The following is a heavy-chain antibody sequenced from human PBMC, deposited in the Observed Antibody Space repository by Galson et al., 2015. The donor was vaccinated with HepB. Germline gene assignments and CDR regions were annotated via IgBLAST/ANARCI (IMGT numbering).Heavy chain of an antibody. CDR1: GFTFDDYT. CDR2: ITWDGGST. Sequence: SLRLSCAASGFTFDDYTMHWVRQVPGKGLEWVSLITWDGGSTYYADSVKGRFTISRDNSKNSLYLQMNSLRTEDTALYYCAKDRPKYSSSWYGHFDYWGQGTLVTVSS. V-gene: IGHV3-43*01. D-gene: IGHD6-13*01. CDR3: AKDRPKYSSSWYGHFDY. J-gene: IGHJ4*02.